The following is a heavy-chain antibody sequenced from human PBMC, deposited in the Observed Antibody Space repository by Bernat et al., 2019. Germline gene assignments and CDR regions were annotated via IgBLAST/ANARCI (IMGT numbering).Heavy chain of an antibody. J-gene: IGHJ6*03. CDR3: AREGVPSYYYYYYMDV. CDR2: IWYDGSNK. CDR1: GFTFSSYG. V-gene: IGHV3-33*01. Sequence: QVQLVESGGGVVQPGRSLRLSCAASGFTFSSYGMHWVRQAPGKGLEWVAVIWYDGSNKYYADSVKGRFTLSRDNSKNTLYLQMNSLRAEDTAVYYCAREGVPSYYYYYYMDVWGKGTTVTVSS. D-gene: IGHD3-10*01.